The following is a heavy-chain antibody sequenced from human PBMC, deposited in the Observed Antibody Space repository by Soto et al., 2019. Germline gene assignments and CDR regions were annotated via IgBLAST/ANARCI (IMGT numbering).Heavy chain of an antibody. CDR3: ARAKVEIATISFDY. J-gene: IGHJ4*02. V-gene: IGHV4-31*03. CDR1: GGSISSGGYY. Sequence: PSETLSLTCTVSGGSISSGGYYWSWIRQHPGKGLEWIGYIYYSGSTYYNPSLKSRVTISVDTSKNQFSLKLSSVTAADTAVYYCARAKVEIATISFDYWGQGTLVTVSS. D-gene: IGHD5-12*01. CDR2: IYYSGST.